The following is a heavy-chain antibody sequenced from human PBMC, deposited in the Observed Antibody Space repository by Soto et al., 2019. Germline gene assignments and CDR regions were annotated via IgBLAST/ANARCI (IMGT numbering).Heavy chain of an antibody. CDR1: GFTFSNYA. CDR2: ISYSGSKK. Sequence: QVQLVESGGGVVQPGRSLRLSCAASGFTFSNYAMHWVRQAPGKGLEWVALISYSGSKKYYEDSVKGRFTISRDNSENTLFLQMNSLGVEDTAVYYCARTPETSGYYYYFDYWGQGTLVTVSS. D-gene: IGHD3-22*01. J-gene: IGHJ4*02. CDR3: ARTPETSGYYYYFDY. V-gene: IGHV3-30-3*01.